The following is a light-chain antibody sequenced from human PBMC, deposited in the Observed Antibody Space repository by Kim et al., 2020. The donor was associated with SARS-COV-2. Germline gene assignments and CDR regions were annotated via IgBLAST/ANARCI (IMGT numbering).Light chain of an antibody. CDR1: SSDVGGYNY. CDR2: DVS. CDR3: CSYAGSYTWV. Sequence: GLSVTLSCTGTSSDVGGYNYVSWYQQHPGKAPKRMIYDVSKRPSGVPDRFSGSKSGNTASLTISGLQAEDEADYYCCSYAGSYTWVFGGGTQLTVL. V-gene: IGLV2-11*02. J-gene: IGLJ3*02.